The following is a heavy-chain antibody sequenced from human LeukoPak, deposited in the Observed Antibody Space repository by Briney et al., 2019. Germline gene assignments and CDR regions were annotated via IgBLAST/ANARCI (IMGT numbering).Heavy chain of an antibody. J-gene: IGHJ4*02. Sequence: PGGSLRLSCAASGFTLSDYYLTWIRQAPGKGLEWVSYIASRGSTIYHADSVKGRFTISRDNAKNTLYLQMNSLRAEDTAVYYCAKDEIPITMVRGVISYFDYWGQGTLVTVSS. V-gene: IGHV3-11*01. D-gene: IGHD3-10*01. CDR3: AKDEIPITMVRGVISYFDY. CDR2: IASRGSTI. CDR1: GFTLSDYY.